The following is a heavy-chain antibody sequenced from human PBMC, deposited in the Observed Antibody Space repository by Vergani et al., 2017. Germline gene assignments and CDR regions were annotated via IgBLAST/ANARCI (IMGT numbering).Heavy chain of an antibody. Sequence: QVQLVQSGAEVKKPGSSVKVSCKASGGTFSSYTISWVRQAPGQGLEWMGWISTYNGNTNYAQKLQGRVTMTTDTSTSTAYVELRSLRSDDTAVYYCARDRRDYSCWFDPWGQGTLVTVSS. CDR3: ARDRRDYSCWFDP. CDR1: GGTFSSYT. J-gene: IGHJ5*02. CDR2: ISTYNGNT. D-gene: IGHD4-11*01. V-gene: IGHV1-18*01.